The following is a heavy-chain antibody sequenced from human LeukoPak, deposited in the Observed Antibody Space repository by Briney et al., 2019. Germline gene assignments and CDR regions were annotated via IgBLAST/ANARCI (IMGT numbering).Heavy chain of an antibody. CDR3: ARGGDYYDSGSDYFDY. CDR2: IYYSGST. Sequence: WVRQPPGKGLEWIGSIYYSGSTYYNPSLKSRVTISVDTSKNQFSLKLSSVTAADTAVYYCARGGDYYDSGSDYFDYWGQGTLVTVSS. V-gene: IGHV4-39*01. J-gene: IGHJ4*02. D-gene: IGHD3-10*01.